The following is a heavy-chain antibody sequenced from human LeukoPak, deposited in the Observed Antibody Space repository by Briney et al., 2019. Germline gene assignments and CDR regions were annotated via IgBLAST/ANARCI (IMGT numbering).Heavy chain of an antibody. CDR1: GFTFSSYA. J-gene: IGHJ6*02. CDR2: ISYDGSNK. V-gene: IGHV3-30-3*01. CDR3: ARDKMDV. Sequence: SGGSLRLSCAASGFTFSSYAMHWVRQAPGKGLEWVAVISYDGSNKYYADSVKGRFTISRDNSKNMLYLQMNSLRAEDTAVYYCARDKMDVWGQGTTVTVSS.